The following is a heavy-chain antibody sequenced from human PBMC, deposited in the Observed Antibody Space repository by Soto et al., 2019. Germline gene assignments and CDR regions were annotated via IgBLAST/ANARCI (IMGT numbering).Heavy chain of an antibody. V-gene: IGHV1-2*02. CDR3: ARDQSPSSGWPGMDV. Sequence: QVQLVQSGAEVKKPGASVKVSCKASGYTFTDYYMHWVRQAPGQGLEWMGWINPNSGGTNYAQKFQGRVTMTRDTSISTAYMELNRLRSDDTAVYYCARDQSPSSGWPGMDVWGQGPTVIVSS. CDR1: GYTFTDYY. CDR2: INPNSGGT. D-gene: IGHD6-19*01. J-gene: IGHJ6*02.